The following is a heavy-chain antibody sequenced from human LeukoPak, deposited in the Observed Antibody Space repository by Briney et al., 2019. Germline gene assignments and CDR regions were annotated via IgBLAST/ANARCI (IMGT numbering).Heavy chain of an antibody. CDR2: IYYTGTT. J-gene: IGHJ5*02. CDR1: GGSISSYY. Sequence: ETLSLTCTVSGGSISSYYWSWIRQPPGEGLEWIGYIYYTGTTNYNPPLRRRVTISVDTSKTQFSLKLRSVTAADTALYFCARSGYTSGWPTGDWFDPWGQGTLVTVSS. CDR3: ARSGYTSGWPTGDWFDP. D-gene: IGHD6-19*01. V-gene: IGHV4-59*01.